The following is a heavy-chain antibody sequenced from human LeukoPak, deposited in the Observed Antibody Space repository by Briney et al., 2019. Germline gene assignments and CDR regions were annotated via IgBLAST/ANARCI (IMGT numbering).Heavy chain of an antibody. CDR1: GGSIRSDY. J-gene: IGHJ4*02. CDR3: AREWGYDSSGYYSGVGY. Sequence: PSETLSLTCSVSGGSIRSDYWSWIRQSPGKGLEWIGYIHYSGSTNYNPSLRSRVTISVDTSKSQFSLRLNSVTAADTAVYYCAREWGYDSSGYYSGVGYWGQGTLVTASS. CDR2: IHYSGST. V-gene: IGHV4-59*01. D-gene: IGHD3-22*01.